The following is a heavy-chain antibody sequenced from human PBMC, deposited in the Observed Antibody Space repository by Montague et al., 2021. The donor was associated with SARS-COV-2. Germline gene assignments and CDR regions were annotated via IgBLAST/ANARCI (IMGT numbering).Heavy chain of an antibody. Sequence: SETLSLTCTVSGGSISNYHWNWIRQPPGKGLEWIAYIYYSGSTNYNPSLQSRVTISVYTSRNQFSLRLTSVTAADTAVYYCARQLRVSRTWQVGDYNPYGMDVWGQGTTVSVSS. CDR3: ARQLRVSRTWQVGDYNPYGMDV. V-gene: IGHV4-59*08. CDR1: GGSISNYH. D-gene: IGHD6-13*01. CDR2: IYYSGST. J-gene: IGHJ6*02.